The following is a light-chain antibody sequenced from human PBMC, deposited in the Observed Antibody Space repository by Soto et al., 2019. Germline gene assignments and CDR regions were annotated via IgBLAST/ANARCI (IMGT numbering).Light chain of an antibody. Sequence: EIVLTQSPGTLSLSPGERATLSCRASQSVSSTYLAWYQQKPGQAPRLLIYAASSRATGVPDRFSGSGSGADFSLTISRLESEDFAVYYCQQYGDSPPYSFGQGTKLEIK. CDR1: QSVSSTY. CDR3: QQYGDSPPYS. CDR2: AAS. J-gene: IGKJ2*01. V-gene: IGKV3-20*01.